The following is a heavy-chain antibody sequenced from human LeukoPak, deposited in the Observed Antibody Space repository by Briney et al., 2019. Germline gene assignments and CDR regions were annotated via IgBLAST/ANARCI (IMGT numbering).Heavy chain of an antibody. V-gene: IGHV1-2*02. CDR2: INPNSGRT. Sequence: ASVKVSCKASGYTFTGYYMHWVRQAPGQGLEWMGWINPNSGRTNYAQKFQGRVTMTRDTSISTAYMELSRLRSDDTAVYYCARDLRPRNYYYYYMDVWGKGTTVTVSS. D-gene: IGHD3-16*01. CDR3: ARDLRPRNYYYYYMDV. CDR1: GYTFTGYY. J-gene: IGHJ6*03.